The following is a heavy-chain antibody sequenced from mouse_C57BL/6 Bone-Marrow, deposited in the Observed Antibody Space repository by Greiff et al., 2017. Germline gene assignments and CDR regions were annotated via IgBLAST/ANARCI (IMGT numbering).Heavy chain of an antibody. J-gene: IGHJ2*01. CDR1: GFTFSSYA. V-gene: IGHV5-9-1*02. CDR2: ISSGGDYI. CDR3: TRADFSYYFDY. Sequence: EVKLVESGEGLVKPGGSLKLSCAASGFTFSSYAMSWVRQTPEKRLEWVAYISSGGDYIYYADTVKGRFTISRDNARNTLCLQMSSLKSEDTAMYYCTRADFSYYFDYWGQGTTLTVSP.